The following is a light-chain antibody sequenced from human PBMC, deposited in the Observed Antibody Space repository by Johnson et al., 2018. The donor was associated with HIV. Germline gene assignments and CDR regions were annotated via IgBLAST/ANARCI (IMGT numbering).Light chain of an antibody. V-gene: IGLV1-51*01. CDR3: GTWDTSLSAGGV. Sequence: QSVLTQPPSVSAASGQKVTISCSGSSSNIGNNYVSWYQQVPGTAPKLLIYYNNKRPSGIPDRFSVSKSGTSATLGITGLQTGDEADYYCGTWDTSLSAGGVFGPGTKVTVL. CDR1: SSNIGNNY. CDR2: YNN. J-gene: IGLJ1*01.